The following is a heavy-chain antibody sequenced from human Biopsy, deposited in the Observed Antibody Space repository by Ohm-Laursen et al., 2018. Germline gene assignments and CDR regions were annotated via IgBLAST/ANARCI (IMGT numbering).Heavy chain of an antibody. CDR1: SYTFTDYN. J-gene: IGHJ4*02. Sequence: ATVNISCKASSYTFTDYNIHWMRQAPGQGLEWLGYINCKTGATNYAQKFQGTVTMTRDTSISTAYLALGSLRSADTAIYYCARDPLNGHKHFDYWGQGSLVTVSS. CDR3: ARDPLNGHKHFDY. D-gene: IGHD2-8*01. CDR2: INCKTGAT. V-gene: IGHV1-2*02.